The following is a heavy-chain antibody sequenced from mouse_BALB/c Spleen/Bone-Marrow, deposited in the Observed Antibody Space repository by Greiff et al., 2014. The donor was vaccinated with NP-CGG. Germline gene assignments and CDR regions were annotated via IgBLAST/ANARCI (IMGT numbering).Heavy chain of an antibody. CDR1: GYSITSDYA. Sequence: EVQLQQSGPGLVKSSQSLSLTCTVTGYSITSDYAWNWIRQFPGNKLEWMGYISYSGGTSYNPSPKSRISLTRDTSKNQFFLQLNSVTTEDTATYYCSRYYFGGGYNYALDYWGQGTSVTVSS. V-gene: IGHV3-2*02. CDR3: SRYYFGGGYNYALDY. J-gene: IGHJ4*01. CDR2: ISYSGGT. D-gene: IGHD1-1*01.